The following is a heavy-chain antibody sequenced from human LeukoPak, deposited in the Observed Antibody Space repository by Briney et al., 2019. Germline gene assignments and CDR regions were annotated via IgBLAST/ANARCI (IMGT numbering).Heavy chain of an antibody. D-gene: IGHD5-24*01. Sequence: SETLSLTCTVSGDSISNHYWSWIRQPPGKGLEWVGFISYTDNTHYNSSLKSRVTMSFDTSKNQFSLKLTSVTAADTAVYYCARHPFNYPFDYWGQGTLVTVAS. CDR2: ISYTDNT. CDR3: ARHPFNYPFDY. CDR1: GDSISNHY. V-gene: IGHV4-59*08. J-gene: IGHJ4*02.